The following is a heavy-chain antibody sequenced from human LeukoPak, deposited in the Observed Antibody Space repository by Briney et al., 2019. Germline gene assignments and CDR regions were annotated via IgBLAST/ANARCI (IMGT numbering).Heavy chain of an antibody. CDR1: GGSISSYY. D-gene: IGHD6-19*01. Sequence: SETLSLTCTVSGGSISSYYWSWIRQPPGKGLEWIGFIYYSGSTNYNPSFRSRVTISEDTSKNQFSLKLSSVTAADTAVYYCARDPGSGRDHYYGMDVWGQGIMVTVSS. V-gene: IGHV4-59*12. J-gene: IGHJ6*02. CDR2: IYYSGST. CDR3: ARDPGSGRDHYYGMDV.